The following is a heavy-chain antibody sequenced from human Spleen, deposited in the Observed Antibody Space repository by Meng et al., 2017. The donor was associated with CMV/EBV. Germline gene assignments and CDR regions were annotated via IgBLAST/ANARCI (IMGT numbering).Heavy chain of an antibody. V-gene: IGHV4-34*01. Sequence: VQFMQVGPGRLKPSGPRSPPSAVYGGSFSGYYWSWIRQPPGKGLEWIGEINHSGSTNYNPSLKSRVTISVDTSKNQFSLKLSSVTAADTAVYYCARGTTRYQLLDRFDPWGQGTLVTVSS. J-gene: IGHJ5*02. CDR3: ARGTTRYQLLDRFDP. D-gene: IGHD2-2*01. CDR2: INHSGST. CDR1: GGSFSGYY.